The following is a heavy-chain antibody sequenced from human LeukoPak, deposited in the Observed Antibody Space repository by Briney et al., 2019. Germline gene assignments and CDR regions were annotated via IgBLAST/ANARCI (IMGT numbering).Heavy chain of an antibody. CDR3: ARNRGKYYYYYYYMDV. Sequence: SSETLSLTCTVSGGSISSYYWSWIRQPPGKGLEWIGEINHSGSTNYNPSLKSRVTISVDTSKNQFSLKLSSVTAADTAVYYCARNRGKYYYYYYYMDVWGKGTTVTVSS. CDR2: INHSGST. CDR1: GGSISSYY. V-gene: IGHV4-34*01. D-gene: IGHD3-10*01. J-gene: IGHJ6*03.